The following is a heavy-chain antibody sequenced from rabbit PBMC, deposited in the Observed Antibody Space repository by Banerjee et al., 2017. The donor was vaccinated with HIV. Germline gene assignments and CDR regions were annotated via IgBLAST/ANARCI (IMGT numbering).Heavy chain of an antibody. CDR1: GFSLSSYY. CDR2: IYTGDGNT. Sequence: QEQLEETGGGLVQPGGSLTLFCKVSGFSLSSYYMNWVRQAPGKGLEWIACIYTGDGNTYYASWVNGRFTISKTSSTTVTLQMTSLTAADTATYFCARFRDGDNSGDLWGPGTLVTVS. D-gene: IGHD2-1*01. CDR3: ARFRDGDNSGDL. V-gene: IGHV1S45*01. J-gene: IGHJ6*01.